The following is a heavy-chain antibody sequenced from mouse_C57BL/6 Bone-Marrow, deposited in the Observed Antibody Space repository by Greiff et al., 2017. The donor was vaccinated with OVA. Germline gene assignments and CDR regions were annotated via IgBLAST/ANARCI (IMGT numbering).Heavy chain of an antibody. Sequence: VQLVESGADLVKPEASVKISCKASGYAFSNYWMNWVKQRPGKGLEWIGQIYPGDGDTNYNGKFKGKATLTADKSSSTAYMHLSSLTSEDSAVYYCVRVTTVVAWGQGTTLTVSS. J-gene: IGHJ2*01. V-gene: IGHV1-80*01. CDR2: IYPGDGDT. CDR3: VRVTTVVA. CDR1: GYAFSNYW. D-gene: IGHD1-1*01.